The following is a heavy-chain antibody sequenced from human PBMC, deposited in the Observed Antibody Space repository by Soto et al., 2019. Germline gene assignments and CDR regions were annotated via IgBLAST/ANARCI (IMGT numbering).Heavy chain of an antibody. Sequence: GGSLRLSCAASGFTFSSYEMNWVRQAPGKGLEWVSYISSSGSTIYYADSVKGRFTISRDNAKNSLYLQMNSLRAEDTAVYYCVRGVVYGMDVWGQGTTVTVSS. V-gene: IGHV3-48*03. CDR1: GFTFSSYE. CDR3: VRGVVYGMDV. D-gene: IGHD2-15*01. J-gene: IGHJ6*02. CDR2: ISSSGSTI.